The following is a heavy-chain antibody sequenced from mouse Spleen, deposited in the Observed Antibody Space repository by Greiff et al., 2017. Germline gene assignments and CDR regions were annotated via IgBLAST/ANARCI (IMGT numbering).Heavy chain of an antibody. CDR1: GFTFSSYG. Sequence: EVHLVESGGGLVKPGGSLKLSCAASGFTFSSYGMSWVRQTPEKRLEWVATISGGGSYTYYPDSVKGRFTISRDNAKNNLYLQMSSLRSEDTALYYCARPIYYDYEAWFAYWGQGTLVTVSA. CDR3: ARPIYYDYEAWFAY. J-gene: IGHJ3*01. V-gene: IGHV5-9-2*01. CDR2: ISGGGSYT. D-gene: IGHD2-4*01.